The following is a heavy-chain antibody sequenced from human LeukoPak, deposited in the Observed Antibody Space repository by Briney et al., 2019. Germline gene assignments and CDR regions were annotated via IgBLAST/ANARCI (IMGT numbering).Heavy chain of an antibody. J-gene: IGHJ4*02. CDR3: AKDREMATIFRYFDY. CDR2: ISYDGSNK. V-gene: IGHV3-30*18. D-gene: IGHD5-24*01. Sequence: GGSLRLSCAASGFTFSSYSMHWVRQAPGKGLEWVAVISYDGSNKYYADSVKGRFTISRDNSKNTLYLQMNSLRAEDTAVYYCAKDREMATIFRYFDYWGQGTLVTVSS. CDR1: GFTFSSYS.